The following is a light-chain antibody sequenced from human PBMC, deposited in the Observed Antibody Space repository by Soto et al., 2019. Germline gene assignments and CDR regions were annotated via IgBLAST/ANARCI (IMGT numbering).Light chain of an antibody. V-gene: IGKV1-5*03. CDR3: QQYNGYSRT. J-gene: IGKJ1*01. CDR2: KAS. Sequence: DIQMTQSPSTVSASVGDRVTITCRASQSISIWLAWYQQKPGRAPKLLIYKASTLDNGVPSRFSGSGSETEFTLTISSLQPDDFAIYYCQQYNGYSRTFGQGTKVDIK. CDR1: QSISIW.